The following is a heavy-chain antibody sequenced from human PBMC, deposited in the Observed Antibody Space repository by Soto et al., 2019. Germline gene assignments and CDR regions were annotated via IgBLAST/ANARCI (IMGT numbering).Heavy chain of an antibody. V-gene: IGHV3-74*01. D-gene: IGHD3-10*01. CDR2: INGDGSGT. J-gene: IGHJ4*02. CDR3: ARGIFGSGTANDY. CDR1: GFTFSGSW. Sequence: EVQLVESGGGLVQPGGSLRLSCAASGFTFSGSWMHWVRQAPGKGLVWVSRINGDGSGTSYAAFVKGRFTISIDDAKNTMFLQMNGLRAEDTAVYYCARGIFGSGTANDYWGQGTLVTVSS.